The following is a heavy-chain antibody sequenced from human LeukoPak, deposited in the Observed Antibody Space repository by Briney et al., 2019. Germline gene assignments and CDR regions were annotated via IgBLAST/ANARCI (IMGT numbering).Heavy chain of an antibody. CDR2: IYYSGST. Sequence: SETLSLTCTVSGGSISSSGYYWGWIRQPPGKGLEWIGSIYYSGSTYYNPSLKSRVTISVDTSKNQFSLKLSSVTAADTAVYYCARLTSLVVPAATLDYWGQGTLVTVSS. CDR1: GGSISSSGYY. D-gene: IGHD2-2*01. J-gene: IGHJ4*02. V-gene: IGHV4-39*01. CDR3: ARLTSLVVPAATLDY.